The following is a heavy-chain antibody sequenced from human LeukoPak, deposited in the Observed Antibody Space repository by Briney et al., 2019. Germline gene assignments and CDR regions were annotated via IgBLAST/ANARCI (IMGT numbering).Heavy chain of an antibody. CDR3: ARDWFHAIDY. J-gene: IGHJ4*02. Sequence: GGSLRLSCAVSGFIFSDFSMSWVRQAPGKGLEWVAKMDENDSEIFYVDSVKGRFTISRDNAKNSLYLQMNSLRAEDTAVYYCARDWFHAIDYWGQGTLVTVSS. D-gene: IGHD2/OR15-2a*01. V-gene: IGHV3-7*01. CDR2: MDENDSEI. CDR1: GFIFSDFS.